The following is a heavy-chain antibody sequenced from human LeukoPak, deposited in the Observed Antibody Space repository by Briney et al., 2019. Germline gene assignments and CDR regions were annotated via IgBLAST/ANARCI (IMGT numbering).Heavy chain of an antibody. CDR3: VKDKGIQIWFGAFDI. V-gene: IGHV3-9*01. CDR2: IFWNSGSI. D-gene: IGHD5-18*01. CDR1: GFTFSSYG. Sequence: GGSLRLSCSASGFTFSSYGMPWVRQAPGKGLEWVSGIFWNSGSIGYADSVKGRFTISRDNAKKSLYLQMNSLRVEDTALYYCVKDKGIQIWFGAFDIWGQGTMVTVSS. J-gene: IGHJ3*02.